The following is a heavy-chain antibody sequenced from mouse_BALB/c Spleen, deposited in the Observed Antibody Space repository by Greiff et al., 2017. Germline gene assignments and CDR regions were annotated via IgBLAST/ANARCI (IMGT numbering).Heavy chain of an antibody. Sequence: EVQRVESGGGLVKPGGSLKLSCAASGFAFSSYDMSWVRQTPEKRLEWVAYISSGGGSTYYPDTVKGRFTISRDNAKNTLYLQMSSLKSEDTAMYYCARHYYRYTYYAMDYWGQGTSVTVSS. CDR2: ISSGGGST. J-gene: IGHJ4*01. CDR3: ARHYYRYTYYAMDY. CDR1: GFAFSSYD. D-gene: IGHD2-14*01. V-gene: IGHV5-12-1*01.